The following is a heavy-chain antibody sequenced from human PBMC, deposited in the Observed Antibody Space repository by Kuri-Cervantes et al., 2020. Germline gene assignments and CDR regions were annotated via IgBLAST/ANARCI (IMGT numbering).Heavy chain of an antibody. V-gene: IGHV3-30*03. D-gene: IGHD6-13*01. Sequence: GESLKISCAASGFTFSSYGMHWVRQAPGKGLEWVAVISYDGSNKYYADSVKGRFTISRDNSKNTLYLQMNSLRAEDTAVYYCASYSSWYIVHYYGMDVWGQGTTVTVSS. CDR2: ISYDGSNK. CDR1: GFTFSSYG. J-gene: IGHJ6*02. CDR3: ASYSSWYIVHYYGMDV.